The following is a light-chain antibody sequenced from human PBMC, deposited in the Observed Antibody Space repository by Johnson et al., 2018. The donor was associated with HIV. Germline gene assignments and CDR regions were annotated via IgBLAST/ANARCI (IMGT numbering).Light chain of an antibody. Sequence: QSVLTQPPSVSAAPGQTVTISCSGSSSNVGSSFVSWYRQVPGTAPKLLIYNNNKRPSGIPGRFSGSKSGPSATLGITGLQTVDEADYYGGTWDSSLTSYVFGAGTKVPVL. CDR2: NNN. J-gene: IGLJ1*01. V-gene: IGLV1-51*01. CDR3: GTWDSSLTSYV. CDR1: SSNVGSSF.